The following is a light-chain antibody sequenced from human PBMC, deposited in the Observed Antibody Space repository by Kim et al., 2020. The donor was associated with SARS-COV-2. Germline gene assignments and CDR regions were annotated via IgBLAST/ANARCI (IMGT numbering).Light chain of an antibody. J-gene: IGKJ2*01. CDR3: QQFDDTYT. CDR1: QGISKF. CDR2: DAS. V-gene: IGKV1-33*01. Sequence: LAASVGDRVTITCQASQGISKFLNWYQQRPGKAPKLLIYDASSLATGVPSRFSGSGSGTDFTFTISSLQPEDIGTYFCQQFDDTYTFGQGTKLEI.